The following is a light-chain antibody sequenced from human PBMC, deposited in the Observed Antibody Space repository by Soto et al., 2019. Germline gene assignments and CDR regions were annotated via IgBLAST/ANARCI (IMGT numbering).Light chain of an antibody. CDR2: GAS. J-gene: IGKJ1*01. CDR3: QQYGSSRWT. Sequence: VKTQSPATLSVSPGERATLSCRASQSVSSSYLAWYQQKPGQAPRLLIYGASSRATGIPDRFSGSGSGTDFTLTISRLEPEDFAVYYCQQYGSSRWTFGQGTQGGYQ. CDR1: QSVSSSY. V-gene: IGKV3-20*01.